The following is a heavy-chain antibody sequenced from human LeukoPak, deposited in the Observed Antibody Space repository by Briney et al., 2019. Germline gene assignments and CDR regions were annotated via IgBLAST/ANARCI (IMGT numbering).Heavy chain of an antibody. CDR1: RFTFSTYT. CDR2: ISGSGGST. V-gene: IGHV3-23*01. Sequence: PGGSLRLSCAASRFTFSTYTMNWVRQAPGKGLEWVSAISGSGGSTYYADSVKGRFTISRDNSKNTLYLQMNSLRAEDTAVYYCAKDLRKGFIPPRSWGQGTLVTVSS. CDR3: AKDLRKGFIPPRS. D-gene: IGHD3-16*02. J-gene: IGHJ4*02.